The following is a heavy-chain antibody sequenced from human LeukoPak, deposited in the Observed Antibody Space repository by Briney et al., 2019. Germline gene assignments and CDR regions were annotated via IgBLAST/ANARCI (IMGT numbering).Heavy chain of an antibody. CDR1: GYTFTGYY. CDR2: INPNSGGT. CDR3: AREKTEYSWSVRTFDY. D-gene: IGHD1-1*01. J-gene: IGHJ4*02. V-gene: IGHV1-2*06. Sequence: ASVKVSFKASGYTFTGYYMHWVRQAPGQGLEWMGRINPNSGGTNYAQKFQGRVTMTRDTSISTAYMELSRLRSDDTAVYYCAREKTEYSWSVRTFDYWGQGTLVTVSS.